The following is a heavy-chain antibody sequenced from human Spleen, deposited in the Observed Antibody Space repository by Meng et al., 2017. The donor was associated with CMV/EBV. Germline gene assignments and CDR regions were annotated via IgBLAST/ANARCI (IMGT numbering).Heavy chain of an antibody. V-gene: IGHV3-30*02. CDR1: GFTFSSYG. CDR2: IRYDGSAK. D-gene: IGHD5-12*01. J-gene: IGHJ4*02. CDR3: AKGSNGGYDFGFDY. Sequence: GESLKISCAASGFTFSSYGMHWVRQAPGKGLEWVGFIRYDGSAKFYADSVKGRFTISRDNSKNTLYLQMNSLRAEDTALYYCAKGSNGGYDFGFDYWGQGTLVTVSS.